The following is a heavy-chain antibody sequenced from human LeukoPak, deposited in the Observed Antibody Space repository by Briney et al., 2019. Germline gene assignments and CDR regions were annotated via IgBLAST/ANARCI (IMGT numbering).Heavy chain of an antibody. J-gene: IGHJ5*02. Sequence: GGSLRLSCAASGFTFSSYSMNWVRQAPGKGLEWVSSISSSSSYIYYADSVKGRFTISRGNAKNSLYLQMNSLRAEDTAVYYCAGSTYYDFWSGSIQGWFDPWGQGTLVTVSS. CDR1: GFTFSSYS. D-gene: IGHD3-3*01. CDR3: AGSTYYDFWSGSIQGWFDP. CDR2: ISSSSSYI. V-gene: IGHV3-21*01.